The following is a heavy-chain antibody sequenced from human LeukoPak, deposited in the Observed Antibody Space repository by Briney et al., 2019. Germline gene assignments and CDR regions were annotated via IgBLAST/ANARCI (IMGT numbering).Heavy chain of an antibody. J-gene: IGHJ6*04. D-gene: IGHD2-2*01. CDR2: FDPYNGGT. V-gene: IGHV1-2*06. CDR1: GYTFTAYY. Sequence: GASVKVSCKASGYTFTAYYMHWVRQAPGQGLEWMGRFDPYNGGTSYAQKFQGRVTITRDTSVSTAYMELSRLRSDDTAVYYCARVVVVPAAPMDVWGKGTTVTVSS. CDR3: ARVVVVPAAPMDV.